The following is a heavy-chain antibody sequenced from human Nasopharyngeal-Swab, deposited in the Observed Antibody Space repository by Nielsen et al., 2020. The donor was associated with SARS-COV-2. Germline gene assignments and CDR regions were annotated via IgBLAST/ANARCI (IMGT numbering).Heavy chain of an antibody. D-gene: IGHD1-26*01. CDR1: GGTFSSSA. J-gene: IGHJ6*03. V-gene: IGHV1-69*10. CDR3: ARENSGGATTSHYIDD. Sequence: SVKVSCKASGGTFSSSAISWLRQAPGQGLEWMGGIIPILGIPNYAQKFRGRVTITADVSTSIVYMELSSLRSEDTAEYYCARENSGGATTSHYIDDWGKGTTVTVSS. CDR2: IIPILGIP.